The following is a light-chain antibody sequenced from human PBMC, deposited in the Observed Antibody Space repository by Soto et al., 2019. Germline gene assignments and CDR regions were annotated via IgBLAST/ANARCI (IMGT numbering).Light chain of an antibody. CDR3: QQYYSYPLT. V-gene: IGKV1-8*01. Sequence: AIRITHSPSSFSASTIYRVTITSRASQAISTYLAWYQQKPGKAPELLIYTASTLQSGVPSRFSGSGSGTDFTFTISSLQSEDFAIYYCQQYYSYPLTFGQGTRLEIK. CDR1: QAISTY. CDR2: TAS. J-gene: IGKJ5*01.